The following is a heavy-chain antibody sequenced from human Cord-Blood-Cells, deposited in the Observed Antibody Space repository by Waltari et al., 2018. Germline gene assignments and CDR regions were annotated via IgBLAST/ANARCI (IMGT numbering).Heavy chain of an antibody. Sequence: QVQLVQSGAEVKKPGASVKVSCKASGYTFTSYDINWGRQATGQGLEWMGWMNPNSGNTGYAQRFQGRVTMTRNTSISTAYMELSSLRSEDTAVYYCARPDSSSGAFDIWGQGTMVTFSS. J-gene: IGHJ3*02. V-gene: IGHV1-8*02. D-gene: IGHD6-6*01. CDR3: ARPDSSSGAFDI. CDR2: MNPNSGNT. CDR1: GYTFTSYD.